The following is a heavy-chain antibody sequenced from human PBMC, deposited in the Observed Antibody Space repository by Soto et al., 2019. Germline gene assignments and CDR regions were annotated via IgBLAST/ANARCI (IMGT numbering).Heavy chain of an antibody. CDR3: ARRVAADGWFDP. D-gene: IGHD6-13*01. V-gene: IGHV1-3*01. CDR2: INAGNGNT. Sequence: QVQLVQSGAEVKEPGASVKVSCKASGYTFTNYAIYWVRQAPGQRLEWMGWINAGNGNTRDSQNFQGRVTITRDTSASTAYMELSSLRSEDTAVYYCARRVAADGWFDPWGQGTLVTVSS. J-gene: IGHJ5*02. CDR1: GYTFTNYA.